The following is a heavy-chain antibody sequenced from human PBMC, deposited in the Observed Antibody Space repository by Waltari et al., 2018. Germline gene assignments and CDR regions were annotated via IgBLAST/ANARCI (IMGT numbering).Heavy chain of an antibody. CDR1: GFTFSSYA. Sequence: EVQLVESGGGLVQPGGSLRLSCAASGFTFSSYAMSWVRQAPGKGLEWVSAISGSGGSTYYADSVKGRFTISRDKSKNTLYLQMNSLRAEDTAVYYCAKDEKEQLWFLYYYYYMDVWGKGTTVTVSS. D-gene: IGHD5-18*01. CDR3: AKDEKEQLWFLYYYYYMDV. CDR2: ISGSGGST. J-gene: IGHJ6*03. V-gene: IGHV3-23*04.